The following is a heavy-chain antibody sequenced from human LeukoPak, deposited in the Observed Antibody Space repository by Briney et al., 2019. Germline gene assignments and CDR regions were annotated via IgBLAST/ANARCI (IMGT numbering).Heavy chain of an antibody. V-gene: IGHV3-11*01. J-gene: IGHJ4*02. CDR2: ISSSGSTI. D-gene: IGHD3-22*01. Sequence: GGSLRLSCAASGFTFSDYYMSWIRQAPGKGLEWVSYISSSGSTIYYADSVKGRFTISRDNAKNSLYLQMNSLRAEDTAVYYCARLVYYYDSSGYYEYYFDYWGQGTLVTVSS. CDR3: ARLVYYYDSSGYYEYYFDY. CDR1: GFTFSDYY.